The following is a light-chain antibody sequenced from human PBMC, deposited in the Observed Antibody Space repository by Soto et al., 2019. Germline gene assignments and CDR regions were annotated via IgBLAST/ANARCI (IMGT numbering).Light chain of an antibody. J-gene: IGLJ1*01. CDR3: NSYTSSNTLV. CDR1: NXDISFFNY. Sequence: QSALTQPASVSGSLGQSITISCTATNXDISFFNYVSWYQQHSGKAPKLIIYEVSSRPSGVSNRFSGSRSGNTASLTISGLQTEDEADYYCNSYTSSNTLVFGTGTKFTVL. V-gene: IGLV2-14*01. CDR2: EVS.